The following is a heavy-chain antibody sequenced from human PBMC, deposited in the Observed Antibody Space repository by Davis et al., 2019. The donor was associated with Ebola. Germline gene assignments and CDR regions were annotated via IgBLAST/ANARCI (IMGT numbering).Heavy chain of an antibody. CDR3: AKRTDRDSSGYLHF. CDR1: GFTFTSYA. D-gene: IGHD3-22*01. Sequence: PGGSLRLSCAASGFTFTSYAMNWVRQAPGKGLEWVSGITGSWDNTYYADSVKGRFTISRDNAKSTLYLQMNSLRAEDTAVYYCAKRTDRDSSGYLHFWGQGTLVTVSS. J-gene: IGHJ4*02. V-gene: IGHV3-23*01. CDR2: ITGSWDNT.